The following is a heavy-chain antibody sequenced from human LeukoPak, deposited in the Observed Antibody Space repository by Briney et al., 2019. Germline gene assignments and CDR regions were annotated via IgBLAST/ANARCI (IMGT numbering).Heavy chain of an antibody. CDR2: IYYSGST. CDR3: ARDDEMVIDY. CDR1: GGSISSYY. D-gene: IGHD5-18*01. J-gene: IGHJ4*02. V-gene: IGHV4-59*01. Sequence: TSETLSLTCTVSGGSISSYYWSWIRQPPGKGLEWIGYIYYSGSTNYNPSLKSRVTISVDTSKNQFSLKLSSVTAADTVVYYCARDDEMVIDYWGQGTLVTVSS.